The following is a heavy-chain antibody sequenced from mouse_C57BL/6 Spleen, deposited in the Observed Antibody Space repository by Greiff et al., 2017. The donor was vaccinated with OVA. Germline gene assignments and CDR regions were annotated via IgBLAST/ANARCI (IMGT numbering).Heavy chain of an antibody. CDR2: IYPGSGST. D-gene: IGHD2-3*01. Sequence: QVQLQQPGAELVKPGASVKMSCKASGYTFTSYWITWVKQRPGQGLEWIGDIYPGSGSTNYNEKFKSKATLTVDTSSSTAYMQLISLTSEDSAVYDCARNFLIYDGYLYAMDYWGQGTSVTVSS. V-gene: IGHV1-55*01. CDR1: GYTFTSYW. J-gene: IGHJ4*01. CDR3: ARNFLIYDGYLYAMDY.